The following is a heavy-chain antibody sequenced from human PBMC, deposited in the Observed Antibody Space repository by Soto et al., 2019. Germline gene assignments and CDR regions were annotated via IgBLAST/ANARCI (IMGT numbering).Heavy chain of an antibody. CDR2: IFHTGTT. D-gene: IGHD1-26*01. CDR3: TRAPVSGSYCFDF. V-gene: IGHV4-61*01. J-gene: IGHJ4*02. CDR1: GGSVSSGNYY. Sequence: QVQLQESGSGLVKPSETLSLTCTVSGGSVSSGNYYWSWIRQPPGKGLEWIGCIFHTGTTNYNPSLKSRVTISLDTSMNQFSLKLSSVTPADTAVYYCTRAPVSGSYCFDFWGQGTPVTVSS.